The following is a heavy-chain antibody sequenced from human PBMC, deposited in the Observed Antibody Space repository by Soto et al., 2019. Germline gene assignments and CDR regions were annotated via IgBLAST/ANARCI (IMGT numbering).Heavy chain of an antibody. CDR3: ARGLDYVWGSYRYFRLFDY. CDR1: GGSFSGYY. CDR2: INHSGST. Sequence: TSETLSLTCAVYGGSFSGYYWSWIRQPPGKGLEWIGEINHSGSTNYNPSLKSRVTISADSSKNQFSLKLSSVTAADTAVYYCARGLDYVWGSYRYFRLFDYWGQGTLVTVSS. J-gene: IGHJ4*02. D-gene: IGHD3-16*02. V-gene: IGHV4-34*01.